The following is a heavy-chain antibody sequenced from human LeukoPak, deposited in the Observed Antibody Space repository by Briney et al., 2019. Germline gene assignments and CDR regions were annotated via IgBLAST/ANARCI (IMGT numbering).Heavy chain of an antibody. CDR1: GFTFSSNY. Sequence: GGSLRLSCAASGFTFSSNYMSWVRQAPGKGLEWVSVIYSGGSTYYADSVKGRFTISRDNSKNTLYLQMNSLRAEDTAVYYCARDHCYDSSGYYSAFDIWGQGTMVTVSS. CDR2: IYSGGST. J-gene: IGHJ3*02. CDR3: ARDHCYDSSGYYSAFDI. V-gene: IGHV3-53*01. D-gene: IGHD3-22*01.